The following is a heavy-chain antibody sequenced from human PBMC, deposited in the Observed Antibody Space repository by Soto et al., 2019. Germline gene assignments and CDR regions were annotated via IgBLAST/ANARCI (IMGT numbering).Heavy chain of an antibody. CDR1: GFTFSSYW. CDR2: IDNVGSST. J-gene: IGHJ4*02. D-gene: IGHD6-19*01. CDR3: ARDRSSGWYFDY. Sequence: GGSLRLSCAASGFTFSSYWMHWVRQAPGKGLVWVSYIDNVGSSTTYADSVRGRFTISRDNSKNTLYLQMNSLRAEDTAVYYCARDRSSGWYFDYWGQGTLVTVSS. V-gene: IGHV3-74*03.